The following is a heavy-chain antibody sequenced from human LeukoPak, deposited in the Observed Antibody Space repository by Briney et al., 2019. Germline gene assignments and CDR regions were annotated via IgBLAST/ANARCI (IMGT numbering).Heavy chain of an antibody. CDR3: ARDGVRGVIPYGMDV. J-gene: IGHJ6*02. CDR1: GFTFSDHY. D-gene: IGHD3-10*01. Sequence: PGGSLRLSCAVSGFTFSDHYMNWVRQAPGKGLEWISSISSGGTSKYYADSVKGRFSVSRDNAKNSLFLQMDSLRAEDTAVYYCARDGVRGVIPYGMDVWGQGTTVTVSS. CDR2: ISSGGTSK. V-gene: IGHV3-11*04.